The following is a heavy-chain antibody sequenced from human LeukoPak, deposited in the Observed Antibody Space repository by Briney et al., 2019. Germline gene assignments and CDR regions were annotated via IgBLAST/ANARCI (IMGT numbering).Heavy chain of an antibody. V-gene: IGHV3-74*01. D-gene: IGHD3-16*01. CDR2: INDDGRST. J-gene: IGHJ4*02. Sequence: GGSLRLSCAASGFTFSSYWMHWVRQAPGKGLVGVSRINDDGRSTSYADSVKGRFTISRDNAKNTLYLQMISLRAEDTAVYYCARVRWGGLYYFDYWGQGTLVTVSS. CDR1: GFTFSSYW. CDR3: ARVRWGGLYYFDY.